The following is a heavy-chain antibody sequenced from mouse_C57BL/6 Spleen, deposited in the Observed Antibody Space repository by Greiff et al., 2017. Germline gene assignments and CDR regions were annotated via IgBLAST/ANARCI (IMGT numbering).Heavy chain of an antibody. V-gene: IGHV2-2*01. J-gene: IGHJ4*01. Sequence: VQLQQSGPGLVQPSQSLSITCTVSGFSLTSYGVHWVRQSPGKGLEWLGVIWSGGSTDYNAAFISRLSISKDNSKSQVFFKMNSLQADDTAIYYCARSRLLLYAMDYWGQGTSVTGSS. CDR2: IWSGGST. CDR1: GFSLTSYG. CDR3: ARSRLLLYAMDY. D-gene: IGHD2-3*01.